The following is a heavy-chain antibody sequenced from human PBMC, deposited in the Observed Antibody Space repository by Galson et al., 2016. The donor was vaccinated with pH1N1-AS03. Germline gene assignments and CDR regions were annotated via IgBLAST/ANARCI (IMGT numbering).Heavy chain of an antibody. CDR2: ISGIGTST. Sequence: SLRLSCAASGFTFKNYAMSWVRQAPGKGLEWVSVISGIGTSTYYAASVKGRFSISRDNARNTLSLQMDGLRAEDMALYYCAKEGDEGAFDCWGQGTLVTVSP. CDR1: GFTFKNYA. CDR3: AKEGDEGAFDC. V-gene: IGHV3-23*01. J-gene: IGHJ4*02.